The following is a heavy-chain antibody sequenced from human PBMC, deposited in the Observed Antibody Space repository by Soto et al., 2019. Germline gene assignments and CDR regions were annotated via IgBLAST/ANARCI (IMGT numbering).Heavy chain of an antibody. CDR3: ARGDSSSWYSVDY. D-gene: IGHD6-13*01. Sequence: QVQLVQSGAEVKKPGASVKVSCKASGYTFTSYAMHWVRQAPGQRLEWMGWINAGNGNTKYSQKFQGRVTITRDTSASTSYMELSSPRSEDTAVYYCARGDSSSWYSVDYWGQGTLVTVSS. J-gene: IGHJ4*02. CDR1: GYTFTSYA. CDR2: INAGNGNT. V-gene: IGHV1-3*01.